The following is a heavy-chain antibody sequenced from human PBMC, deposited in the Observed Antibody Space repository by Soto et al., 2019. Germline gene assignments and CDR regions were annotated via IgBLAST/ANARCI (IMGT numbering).Heavy chain of an antibody. D-gene: IGHD3-3*01. V-gene: IGHV4-39*01. CDR2: IYYSGST. CDR1: GGSISSSSYY. CDR3: ARLSSDFWSGYYYFDY. Sequence: SETLSLTCTVSGGSISSSSYYWGWIRQPPGKGLEWIGSIYYSGSTYYNPSLKSRVTISVDTSKNQFSLKLSSVTAADTAVYYCARLSSDFWSGYYYFDYWGQGTLVTVSS. J-gene: IGHJ4*02.